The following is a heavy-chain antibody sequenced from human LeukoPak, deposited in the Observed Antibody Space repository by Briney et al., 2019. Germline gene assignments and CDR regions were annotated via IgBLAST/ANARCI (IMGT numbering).Heavy chain of an antibody. CDR2: IRQDGSEK. Sequence: GGSLRLSCSASGFTFSGHWMSWVRQAPGKGLEWVASIRQDGSEKHYVDSVEGRFTISRDNAKNSLHLQMNSLRAEDTAVYYCAKGSSRPPNAFDIWGQGTLVTVSS. CDR3: AKGSSRPPNAFDI. J-gene: IGHJ3*02. CDR1: GFTFSGHW. V-gene: IGHV3-7*01. D-gene: IGHD6-6*01.